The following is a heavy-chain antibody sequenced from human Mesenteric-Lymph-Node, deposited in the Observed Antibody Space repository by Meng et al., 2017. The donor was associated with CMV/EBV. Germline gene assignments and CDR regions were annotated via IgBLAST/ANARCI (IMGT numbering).Heavy chain of an antibody. Sequence: GGSLRLSCAASGFTFSNYWIHWVRQAPGQGLAWVSRINTGGTSTYSADPVKGRFTISRDNAKNTLYLQMNSLRAEDTAVYYCARELRRYTGLDVWGQGTTVTVSS. J-gene: IGHJ6*02. D-gene: IGHD5-12*01. CDR2: INTGGTST. V-gene: IGHV3-74*01. CDR1: GFTFSNYW. CDR3: ARELRRYTGLDV.